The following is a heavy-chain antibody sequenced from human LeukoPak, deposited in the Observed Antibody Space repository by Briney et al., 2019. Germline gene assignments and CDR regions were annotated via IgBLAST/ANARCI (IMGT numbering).Heavy chain of an antibody. CDR3: AKPLLNYDFWSGPTGKDY. Sequence: PGGSLRLSCAASGFTFSSYAMSWVRQAPGKGLEWVSAISGSGGSTYYADSVKGRFTISRDNPKNTLYLQMNSLRAEDTAVYYCAKPLLNYDFWSGPTGKDYWGQGTLVTVSS. CDR2: ISGSGGST. V-gene: IGHV3-23*01. D-gene: IGHD3-3*01. J-gene: IGHJ4*02. CDR1: GFTFSSYA.